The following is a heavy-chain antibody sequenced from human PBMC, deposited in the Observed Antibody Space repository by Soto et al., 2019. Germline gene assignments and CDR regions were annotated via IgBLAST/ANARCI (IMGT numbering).Heavy chain of an antibody. J-gene: IGHJ6*02. CDR2: ISYDGSNK. CDR3: ARDCSSTSCRYGMDV. Sequence: QVQLVESGGGVVQPGRSLRLSCAASGFTFSSYAMHWVRQAPGKGLEWVAVISYDGSNKYYADSVKGRFTISRDNSKSTLYRQMNSLRAEDTAVYYCARDCSSTSCRYGMDVWGQGTTVTVSS. D-gene: IGHD2-2*01. V-gene: IGHV3-30-3*01. CDR1: GFTFSSYA.